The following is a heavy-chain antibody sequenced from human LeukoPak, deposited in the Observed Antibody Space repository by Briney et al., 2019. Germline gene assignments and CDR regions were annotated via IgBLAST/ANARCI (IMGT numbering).Heavy chain of an antibody. CDR1: GGSFSGYY. V-gene: IGHV4-34*01. D-gene: IGHD3-10*01. J-gene: IGHJ6*02. Sequence: SETLSLTCAVYGGSFSGYYWSWIRQPPGKGLEWIGEINHSGSTNYNPSLKSRVTISVDTSKNQFSLKLSSVTAADTAVYYCARVLRGNYYYYGMDVWGQGTTVTVSS. CDR3: ARVLRGNYYYYGMDV. CDR2: INHSGST.